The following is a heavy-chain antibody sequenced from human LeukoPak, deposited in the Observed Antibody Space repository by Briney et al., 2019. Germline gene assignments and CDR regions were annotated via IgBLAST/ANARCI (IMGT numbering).Heavy chain of an antibody. V-gene: IGHV3-7*01. D-gene: IGHD3-10*01. J-gene: IGHJ4*02. Sequence: PGGSLRLSCAASGFTFSTYWMSWVRQAPGKGLEWVANIKQDGTEIYYVDSVKGRFTISRDNSKNTLYLQMNSLRAEDTAVYYCAKDQDLRYYGSGSYLGYWGQGTLVTVSS. CDR2: IKQDGTEI. CDR3: AKDQDLRYYGSGSYLGY. CDR1: GFTFSTYW.